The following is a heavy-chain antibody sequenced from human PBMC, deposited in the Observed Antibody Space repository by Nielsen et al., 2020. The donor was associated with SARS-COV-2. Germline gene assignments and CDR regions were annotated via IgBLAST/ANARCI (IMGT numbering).Heavy chain of an antibody. CDR1: GGSIRSYY. D-gene: IGHD4-17*01. CDR2: IYYTGST. Sequence: GSLRLSCTVSGGSIRSYYWTWIRQPPGKGLEWIGYIYYTGSTNYNPSLKSRVTMSVGTSKNQFSLNLSSVTAADTAVYYCARTTVTTAFDYWGQGTLVTVSS. J-gene: IGHJ4*02. V-gene: IGHV4-59*08. CDR3: ARTTVTTAFDY.